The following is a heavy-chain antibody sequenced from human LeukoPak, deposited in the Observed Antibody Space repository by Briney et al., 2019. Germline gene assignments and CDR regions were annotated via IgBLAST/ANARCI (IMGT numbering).Heavy chain of an antibody. V-gene: IGHV4-4*07. CDR2: IYTSGST. Sequence: SETLSLTCTVSGVSISSYYWSWIRQPAGKGLEWIGRIYTSGSTNYNPSLKSRVTMSVDTSKNQFSLRLSSVTAADTAVYYCARGSLDDYGGNSARYNWFDAWGQGILVTVSS. J-gene: IGHJ5*02. CDR1: GVSISSYY. D-gene: IGHD4-23*01. CDR3: ARGSLDDYGGNSARYNWFDA.